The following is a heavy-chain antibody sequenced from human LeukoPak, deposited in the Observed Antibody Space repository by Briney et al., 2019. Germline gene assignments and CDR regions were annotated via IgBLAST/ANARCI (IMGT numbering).Heavy chain of an antibody. D-gene: IGHD3-10*01. Sequence: ASVKVSCKASGGTFTSYAISWVRQAPGQGLEWMGGIIPIFGTANYAQKFQGRVTITADESTSTAYMELSSLRSEETAVYYCARAHYGSGSYYYYYYGMDVWGKGTTVTVSS. CDR2: IIPIFGTA. J-gene: IGHJ6*04. CDR3: ARAHYGSGSYYYYYYGMDV. CDR1: GGTFTSYA. V-gene: IGHV1-69*13.